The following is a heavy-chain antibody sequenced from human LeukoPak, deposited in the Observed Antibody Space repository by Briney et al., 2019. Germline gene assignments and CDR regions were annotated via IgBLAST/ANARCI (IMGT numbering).Heavy chain of an antibody. CDR2: ISAYNGNT. V-gene: IGHV1-18*01. CDR3: ARDIETYYYVPLGY. D-gene: IGHD3-10*02. J-gene: IGHJ4*02. CDR1: GYTFTSYG. Sequence: ASVKVSCKASGYTFTSYGISWVRQAPGQGLEWMGWISAYNGNTNYAQKLQGRVTMTTDTSTSTAYMELRSLRSDDTAVYYCARDIETYYYVPLGYWGQGTLVTVSS.